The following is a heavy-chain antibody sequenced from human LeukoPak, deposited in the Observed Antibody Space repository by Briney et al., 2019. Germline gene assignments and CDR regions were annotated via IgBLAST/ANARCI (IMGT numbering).Heavy chain of an antibody. CDR1: GFTFSSYA. CDR2: ISGSGGST. CDR3: NTDPSFFVIPQ. D-gene: IGHD3-16*02. J-gene: IGHJ4*02. V-gene: IGHV3-23*01. Sequence: GSLRLSCAASGFTFSSYAMSWVRQAPGKGLEWVSAISGSGGSTYYADSVKGRFTNSRDNSKNTLYLQMNSLRTEDTAVYYCNTDPSFFVIPQWGQGTLVTVSP.